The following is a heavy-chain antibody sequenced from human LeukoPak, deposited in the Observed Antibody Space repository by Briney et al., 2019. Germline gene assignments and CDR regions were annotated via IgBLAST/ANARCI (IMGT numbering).Heavy chain of an antibody. CDR3: ARSQDIVVVVAATPGYMDV. CDR2: ISSSGTTI. J-gene: IGHJ6*03. V-gene: IGHV3-11*04. CDR1: GFTFLDYY. D-gene: IGHD2-15*01. Sequence: GGSLRLSCAASGFTFLDYYMSWIRQAPGKGLEWVSYISSSGTTIYYADSVKGRFTISRDNAKNSLYLQMNSPRAEDTAVYYCARSQDIVVVVAATPGYMDVWGKGTTVTISS.